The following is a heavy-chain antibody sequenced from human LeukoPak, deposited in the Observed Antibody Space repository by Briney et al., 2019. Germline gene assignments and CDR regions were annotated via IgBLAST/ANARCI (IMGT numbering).Heavy chain of an antibody. CDR1: GGTFSSYA. Sequence: ASVKVSCKASGGTFSSYAISWVRQAPGQGLEWMGGIIPIFGTANYAQKFQGRVTITADESTSTAYMELSSLRSEDTVVYYCARSPDCSSTSCYSVGYYYYYMDVWGKGTTVTVPS. CDR3: ARSPDCSSTSCYSVGYYYYYMDV. D-gene: IGHD2-2*01. V-gene: IGHV1-69*13. CDR2: IIPIFGTA. J-gene: IGHJ6*03.